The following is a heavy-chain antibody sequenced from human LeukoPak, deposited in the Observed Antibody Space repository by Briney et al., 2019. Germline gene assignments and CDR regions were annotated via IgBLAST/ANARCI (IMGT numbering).Heavy chain of an antibody. CDR2: IYYSGST. Sequence: SETLSLTCTVSGGSISSYYWSWIRQPPGKGLEWIGYIYYSGSTNYNPSLKSRVTISVDTSKNQFSLKLSSVTAADTAVYYCAGRYYYDSSGYYVNWGQGTLVTVSS. CDR1: GGSISSYY. D-gene: IGHD3-22*01. J-gene: IGHJ4*02. V-gene: IGHV4-59*01. CDR3: AGRYYYDSSGYYVN.